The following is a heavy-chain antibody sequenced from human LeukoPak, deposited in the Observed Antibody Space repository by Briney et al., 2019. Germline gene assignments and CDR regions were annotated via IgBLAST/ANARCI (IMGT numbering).Heavy chain of an antibody. Sequence: GSLRLSCAASGFTFSSYSMNWVRQAPGKGLQWVSTISGGGGSTYYTDSVKGRFTISRDNSKNTLFLQMNSLRVEDTAVYYCAKENWVYNWKYDSSGSGINYWGQGTLVTVSS. CDR3: AKENWVYNWKYDSSGSGINY. CDR1: GFTFSSYS. V-gene: IGHV3-23*01. CDR2: ISGGGGST. J-gene: IGHJ4*02. D-gene: IGHD3-22*01.